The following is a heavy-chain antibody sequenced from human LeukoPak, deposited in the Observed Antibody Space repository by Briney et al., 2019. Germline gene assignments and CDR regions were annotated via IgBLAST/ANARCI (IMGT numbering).Heavy chain of an antibody. CDR3: AKDRAPIAAAGTFDY. V-gene: IGHV3-23*01. CDR2: ISGSGGST. Sequence: GGSLRLSCAASGFTFSSYAMSWVRQAPGKGLEWVSAISGSGGSTYYADSAKGRFTISRDNSKNTLYLQMNSLRAEDTAVYYCAKDRAPIAAAGTFDYWGQGTLVTVSS. J-gene: IGHJ4*02. CDR1: GFTFSSYA. D-gene: IGHD6-13*01.